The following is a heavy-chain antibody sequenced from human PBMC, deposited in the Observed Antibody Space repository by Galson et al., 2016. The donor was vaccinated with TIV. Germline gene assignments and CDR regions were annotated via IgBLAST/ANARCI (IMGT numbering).Heavy chain of an antibody. CDR3: ARGIMVRGVALHWFFDL. D-gene: IGHD3-10*01. Sequence: SETLSLTCSVSGGSISSHYWSWVRQPPGKGLEWIAYIHSSGNTNYNPSLKSRVTISLDTSKNQFSLNLTSVTAADTAMYYFARGIMVRGVALHWFFDLWGRGTLDTVSS. CDR2: IHSSGNT. CDR1: GGSISSHY. V-gene: IGHV4-59*11. J-gene: IGHJ2*01.